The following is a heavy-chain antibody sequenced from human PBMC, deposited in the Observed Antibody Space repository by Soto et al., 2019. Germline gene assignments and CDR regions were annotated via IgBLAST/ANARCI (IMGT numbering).Heavy chain of an antibody. CDR2: VNRGGRT. D-gene: IGHD6-13*01. Sequence: SETLSLTCGLSGAAFSDYTWSWVRQAPGGGLHWIGEVNRGGRTKYSPSLERRLTISVDPSRNQVSLELRAVTAADTAIYYCTRDASRDSSARGWFDPWGPGTLVTVSS. J-gene: IGHJ5*02. CDR1: GAAFSDYT. CDR3: TRDASRDSSARGWFDP. V-gene: IGHV4-34*01.